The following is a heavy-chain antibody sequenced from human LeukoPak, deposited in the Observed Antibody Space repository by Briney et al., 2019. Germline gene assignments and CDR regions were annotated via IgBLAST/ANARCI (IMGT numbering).Heavy chain of an antibody. Sequence: GGTLRLSCAASGFTFSNFGMSWVRQAPGKGLEWVSSISSSSSYIYYADSVKGRFTISRDNAKNSLYLQMNSLRAEDTAVYYCAKTQWLVSRGYYFDYWGQGTLVTVSS. CDR3: AKTQWLVSRGYYFDY. CDR2: ISSSSSYI. J-gene: IGHJ4*02. CDR1: GFTFSNFG. D-gene: IGHD6-19*01. V-gene: IGHV3-21*01.